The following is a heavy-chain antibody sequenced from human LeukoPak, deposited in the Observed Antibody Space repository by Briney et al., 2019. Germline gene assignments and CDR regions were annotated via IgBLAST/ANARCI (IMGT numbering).Heavy chain of an antibody. V-gene: IGHV4-38-2*02. Sequence: PSETLSLTCTVSGYSISSGYYWGWFRQTPGRGLEWIASISHSGSPYYNPSLQSRVTISEDLSRNVFSLTPNSVTAADAAVYYCAREGRENIAIGVDWGQGALVTVSS. CDR3: AREGRENIAIGVD. CDR2: ISHSGSP. D-gene: IGHD3-16*02. CDR1: GYSISSGYY. J-gene: IGHJ4*02.